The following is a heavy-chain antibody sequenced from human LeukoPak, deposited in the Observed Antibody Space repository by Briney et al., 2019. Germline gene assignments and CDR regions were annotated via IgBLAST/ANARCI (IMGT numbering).Heavy chain of an antibody. CDR3: AKLPVVTAFRSYFDY. Sequence: GGSLRLSCAASGFTFSSYAMSWVRQAPGKGLEWVSAISGSGGSTYYADSVKGRFTISRDNSKNTLYLQMNSLRAENTAVYYCAKLPVVTAFRSYFDYWGQGTLVTVSS. D-gene: IGHD2-21*02. V-gene: IGHV3-23*01. CDR1: GFTFSSYA. CDR2: ISGSGGST. J-gene: IGHJ4*02.